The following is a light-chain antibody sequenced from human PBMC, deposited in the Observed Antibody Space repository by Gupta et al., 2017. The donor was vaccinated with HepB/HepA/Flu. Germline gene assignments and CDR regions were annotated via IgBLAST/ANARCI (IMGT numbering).Light chain of an antibody. CDR3: QQRSYWPGTT. J-gene: IGKJ3*01. V-gene: IGKV3-11*01. CDR1: QSVSRY. CDR2: DAS. Sequence: EIVLTQSPATLSLSPGERATLSCRASQSVSRYLAWYKQKPCQAPRLLIYDASNRATGIPARFSGPGFGTDLTLTMRSLDPEDFAIYYCQQRSYWPGTTF.